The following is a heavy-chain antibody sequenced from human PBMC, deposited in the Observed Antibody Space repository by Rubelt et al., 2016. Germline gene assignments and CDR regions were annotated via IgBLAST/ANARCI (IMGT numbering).Heavy chain of an antibody. V-gene: IGHV7-4-1*02. J-gene: IGHJ5*02. CDR2: INTNTGNP. D-gene: IGHD2-2*01. Sequence: QVQLVQSGSELKKPGASVKVSCKASGYSFATYPMNWVRQAPGQGLEWMGFINTNTGNPTYAQGFRGRYVFSLDTSVSTAYLQISSLKADDTAVYYCARVGDCSSASCYDNWCDPWGQGTLVTVSS. CDR1: GYSFATYP. CDR3: ARVGDCSSASCYDNWCDP.